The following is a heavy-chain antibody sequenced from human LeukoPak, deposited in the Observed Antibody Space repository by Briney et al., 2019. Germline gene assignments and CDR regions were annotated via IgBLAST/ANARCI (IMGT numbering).Heavy chain of an antibody. V-gene: IGHV1-69*01. Sequence: ASVKVSCKASGGTFSSYAISWVRQAPGQGLEWMGGIIPIFGTANYAQKFQGRVTITADESTSTAYMELSSLRSEDTAVYYCARETPYHLLRYFDWSPSYYYYYYGMDVWGQGTTVTVSS. CDR2: IIPIFGTA. CDR3: ARETPYHLLRYFDWSPSYYYYYYGMDV. D-gene: IGHD3-9*01. CDR1: GGTFSSYA. J-gene: IGHJ6*02.